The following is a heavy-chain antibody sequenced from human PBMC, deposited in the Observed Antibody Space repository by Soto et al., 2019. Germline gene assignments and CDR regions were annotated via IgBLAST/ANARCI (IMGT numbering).Heavy chain of an antibody. Sequence: EVQLVESGGGLVQPGRSLRLSCVASGYTFDNYAMHWVRQAPGKGLEWVSGISWNSGTIGYADSARGRFTISRDNAKNSLYLQMNSLRAEDTALYYCAKDTSDGSGGYSYYYYMDVWGKGTTVTVSS. CDR1: GYTFDNYA. V-gene: IGHV3-9*01. J-gene: IGHJ6*03. CDR3: AKDTSDGSGGYSYYYYMDV. D-gene: IGHD3-10*01. CDR2: ISWNSGTI.